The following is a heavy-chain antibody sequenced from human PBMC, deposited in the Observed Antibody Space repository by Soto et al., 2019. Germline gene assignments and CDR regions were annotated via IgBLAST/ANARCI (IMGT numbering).Heavy chain of an antibody. J-gene: IGHJ3*01. CDR1: GFTFSPYG. CDR3: AKDEHYNGGSTYVPWVL. D-gene: IGHD2-15*01. V-gene: IGHV3-30*18. Sequence: GGSLRLSCAASGFTFSPYGMHWVRQAPGKGLEWVAVISYDGSNKYYADSVKGRFTISRDNAQNTLYLQMNSLRPEDTAVYYCAKDEHYNGGSTYVPWVLWGQGTRVT. CDR2: ISYDGSNK.